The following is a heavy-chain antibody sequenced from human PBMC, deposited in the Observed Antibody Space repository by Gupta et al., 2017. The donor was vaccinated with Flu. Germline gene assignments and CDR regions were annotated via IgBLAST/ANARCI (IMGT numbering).Heavy chain of an antibody. J-gene: IGHJ5*02. CDR2: ISWNSGSI. V-gene: IGHV3-9*01. CDR3: AKGGVQLERRWFDP. D-gene: IGHD1-1*01. CDR1: GFTFDDYA. Sequence: EVQLVESGGGLVQPGRSLRLSCAASGFTFDDYAMHWVRQAPGKGLEWVSGISWNSGSIGYADSVKGRFTISRDNAKNSLYLQMNSLRAEDTALYYCAKGGVQLERRWFDPWGQGTLVTVSS.